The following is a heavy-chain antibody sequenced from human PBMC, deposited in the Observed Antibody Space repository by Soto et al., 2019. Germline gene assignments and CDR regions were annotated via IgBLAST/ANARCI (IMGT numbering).Heavy chain of an antibody. CDR1: GFTFSSYA. D-gene: IGHD2-15*01. J-gene: IGHJ6*02. CDR2: ISGSGGST. CDR3: AKDWVVAATPRAYYYYGMDV. V-gene: IGHV3-23*01. Sequence: GGSLRLSCAASGFTFSSYAMSWVRQAPGKGLEWVSAISGSGGSTYYADSVKGRFTISRDNSKYTLYLQMNSLRAEDTAVYYCAKDWVVAATPRAYYYYGMDVWGQGTTVTVSS.